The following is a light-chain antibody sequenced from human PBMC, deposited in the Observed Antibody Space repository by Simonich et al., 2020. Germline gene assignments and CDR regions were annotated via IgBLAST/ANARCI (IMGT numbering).Light chain of an antibody. J-gene: IGKJ5*01. V-gene: IGKV1-13*02. Sequence: AIQLTKSPSSLAASVGDRFTITCRASQGISSALAWYQQKPGKVPKLLIYDASSLESGVPSRFSGSVSGTDFTLTISSLQPEDFATYYCQQFNSYRITFGQGTRLEIK. CDR2: DAS. CDR1: QGISSA. CDR3: QQFNSYRIT.